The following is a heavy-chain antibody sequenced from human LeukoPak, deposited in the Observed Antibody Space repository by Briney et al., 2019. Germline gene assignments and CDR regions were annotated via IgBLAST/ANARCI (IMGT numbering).Heavy chain of an antibody. CDR3: VRGGGVVAGTYDY. D-gene: IGHD6-19*01. Sequence: GGSLRLSCAASGFTFSSYAMSWVRQAPGKGLEYVSAISNNGEDTYYADSVKGRFTISRDNSKNTLYLQMGSLRAEDMAVYYCVRGGGVVAGTYDYWGQGTLVTVSS. V-gene: IGHV3-64*02. CDR2: ISNNGEDT. CDR1: GFTFSSYA. J-gene: IGHJ4*02.